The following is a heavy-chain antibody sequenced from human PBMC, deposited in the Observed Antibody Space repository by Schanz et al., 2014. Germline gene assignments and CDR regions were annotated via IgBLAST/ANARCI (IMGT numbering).Heavy chain of an antibody. V-gene: IGHV1-46*01. CDR3: ARNYGGHSEESDRYGMDV. CDR2: INPTGGST. D-gene: IGHD4-17*01. J-gene: IGHJ6*02. CDR1: GYTFAMYD. Sequence: QVQLVQSGSELKKPGASVKVSCKASGYTFAMYDMNWVRQAPGQGLEWMGIINPTGGSTSYAQRCQGRVTVTRDTSTSTVYMELSSLRSEDTAVYYCARNYGGHSEESDRYGMDVWGQGTTVTVSS.